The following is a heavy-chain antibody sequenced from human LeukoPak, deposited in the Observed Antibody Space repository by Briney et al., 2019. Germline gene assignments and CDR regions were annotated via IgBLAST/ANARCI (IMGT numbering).Heavy chain of an antibody. Sequence: ASVKVSCKASGYTFTSYDINWVRQATGQGLEWMGWMNPNSGNTGYAQKFQGRVTITRNTSISTAYRELSSLRSEDTAVYYCARGRYCSGGSCYRRYYFDYWGQGTLVTVSS. V-gene: IGHV1-8*03. CDR3: ARGRYCSGGSCYRRYYFDY. D-gene: IGHD2-15*01. J-gene: IGHJ4*02. CDR2: MNPNSGNT. CDR1: GYTFTSYD.